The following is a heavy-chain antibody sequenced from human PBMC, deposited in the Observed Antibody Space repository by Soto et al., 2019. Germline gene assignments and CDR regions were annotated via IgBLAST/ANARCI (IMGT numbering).Heavy chain of an antibody. CDR2: IYYSGST. CDR3: ARVHGSGSYLVDP. Sequence: SETLSLTCTVSGGSISSGGYYWSWIRQHPGKGLEWIGYIYYSGSTYYNPSLKSRVTISVDTSKNQFSLKLSSVTAADTAVYYCARVHGSGSYLVDPWGQGTLVTVSS. CDR1: GGSISSGGYY. D-gene: IGHD3-10*01. J-gene: IGHJ5*02. V-gene: IGHV4-31*03.